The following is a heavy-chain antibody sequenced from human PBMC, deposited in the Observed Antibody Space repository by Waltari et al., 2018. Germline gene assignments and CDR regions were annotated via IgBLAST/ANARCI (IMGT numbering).Heavy chain of an antibody. D-gene: IGHD6-19*01. Sequence: EVQLLESGGGLVQPGGSLRLPCVASGFIFRSYAMTWVRQAPGKGLGWVSTISDRGSNTNYADSVKGRFTISRDNSKNTLYLQMNSLRAEDTAVYFCAKERTVSGTGSDFWGQGTLVTVSS. CDR1: GFIFRSYA. V-gene: IGHV3-23*01. CDR3: AKERTVSGTGSDF. CDR2: ISDRGSNT. J-gene: IGHJ4*02.